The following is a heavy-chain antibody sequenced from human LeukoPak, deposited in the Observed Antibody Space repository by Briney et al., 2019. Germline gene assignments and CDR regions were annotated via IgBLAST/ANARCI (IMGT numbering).Heavy chain of an antibody. CDR2: INAGNGNT. J-gene: IGHJ4*02. Sequence: GASVKVSCKASGYTFTGYYMHWVRQAPGQRLEWMGWINAGNGNTKYSQKFQGRVTITRDTSASTAYMELSSLRSEDTAVYYCARVGSGYDDFDYWGQGTLVTVSS. V-gene: IGHV1-3*01. D-gene: IGHD5-12*01. CDR3: ARVGSGYDDFDY. CDR1: GYTFTGYY.